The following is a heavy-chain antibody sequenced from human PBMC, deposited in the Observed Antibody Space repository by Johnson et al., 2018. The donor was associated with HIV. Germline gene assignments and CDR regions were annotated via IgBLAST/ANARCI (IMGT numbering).Heavy chain of an antibody. CDR2: VTGTGGDT. Sequence: VQLVESGGGVVRPGGSLRLSCGASGFTFDEYAMSWVRQGPGKGLEWVSGVTGTGGDTYYAESVKGRFTISRDNSKNTLYLQMNELRAEDKAVYFCASQVRGLRLGVDAFDIWGQGTMVTVSS. CDR1: GFTFDEYA. CDR3: ASQVRGLRLGVDAFDI. J-gene: IGHJ3*02. V-gene: IGHV3-23*04. D-gene: IGHD3-16*01.